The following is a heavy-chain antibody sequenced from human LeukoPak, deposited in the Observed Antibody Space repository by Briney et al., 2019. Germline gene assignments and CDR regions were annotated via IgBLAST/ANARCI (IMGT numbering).Heavy chain of an antibody. Sequence: SETLSLTCAVYGGSFSGYYWSWIRQPPEKGLEWIGEINHSGSTNYNPSLKSRVTISVDTSKNQFSLKLSSVTAADTAVYYCARHGTPLRYGSGNYYKGAPFDYWGQGTLVTVSS. J-gene: IGHJ4*02. CDR1: GGSFSGYY. CDR3: ARHGTPLRYGSGNYYKGAPFDY. V-gene: IGHV4-34*01. D-gene: IGHD3-10*01. CDR2: INHSGST.